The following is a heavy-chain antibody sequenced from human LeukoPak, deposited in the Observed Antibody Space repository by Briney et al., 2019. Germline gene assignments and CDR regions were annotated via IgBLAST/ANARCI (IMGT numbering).Heavy chain of an antibody. CDR3: ARGTKVYYYDSSGYYDY. D-gene: IGHD3-22*01. V-gene: IGHV4-38-2*02. CDR1: GYSISSGYY. J-gene: IGHJ4*02. CDR2: IYHSGST. Sequence: SETLSLTCTVSGYSISSGYYWGWIRQPPGKGLEWIGSIYHSGSTYYNPSLKSRVTISVDTSKNQFSLKLSSVTAADTAVYYCARGTKVYYYDSSGYYDYWGQGTLVTVSS.